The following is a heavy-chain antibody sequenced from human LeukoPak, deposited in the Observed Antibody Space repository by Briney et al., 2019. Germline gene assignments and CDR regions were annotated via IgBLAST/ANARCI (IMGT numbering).Heavy chain of an antibody. CDR2: INPNSGAT. V-gene: IGHV1-2*02. Sequence: ASVKVSCKASGYTFTGYYMHWVRQAPGQGLEWMGWINPNSGATNFALKFQGRVTVTRDTSISTAYMELSRLISDDTAVYYCASGLSSSGLDIWGQGTMVTVSS. J-gene: IGHJ3*02. CDR1: GYTFTGYY. CDR3: ASGLSSSGLDI. D-gene: IGHD6-19*01.